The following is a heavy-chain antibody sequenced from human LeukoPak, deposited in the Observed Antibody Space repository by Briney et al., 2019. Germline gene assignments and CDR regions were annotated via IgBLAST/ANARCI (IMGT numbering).Heavy chain of an antibody. V-gene: IGHV3-7*01. Sequence: PGGSLRLSCSASGFTSSSYWMSWVRQAPGKGLEWVANIKPDGSEKYYVDSVKGRFTISRDNAKNSLYLQMNSLRAEDTAIYYCTRDFGSIVVVTAIVDWGQGTLVTVSS. D-gene: IGHD2-21*02. CDR1: GFTSSSYW. CDR2: IKPDGSEK. J-gene: IGHJ4*02. CDR3: TRDFGSIVVVTAIVD.